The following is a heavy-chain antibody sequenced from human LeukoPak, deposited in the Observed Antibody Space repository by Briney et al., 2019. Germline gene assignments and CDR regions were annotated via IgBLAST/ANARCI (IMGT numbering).Heavy chain of an antibody. CDR2: ITPNSGDT. V-gene: IGHV1-2*02. CDR1: GYTFTGYY. Sequence: GASVKVSCKASGYTFTGYYMHWVRQAPGQGLEWMGWITPNSGDTHYAQKFQGRVTMTRDTSISTAYMELSRLRSDDTAVYYCARRKSASAGRDAFDIWSQGTMVTVSA. CDR3: ARRKSASAGRDAFDI. J-gene: IGHJ3*02. D-gene: IGHD6-13*01.